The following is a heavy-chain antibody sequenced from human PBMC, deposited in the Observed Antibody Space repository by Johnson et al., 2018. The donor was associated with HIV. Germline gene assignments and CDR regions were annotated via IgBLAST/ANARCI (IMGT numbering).Heavy chain of an antibody. CDR3: TRGGRDLVTRGGFNI. D-gene: IGHD5-18*01. CDR2: IRYDGSNK. CDR1: GFTFSSYA. J-gene: IGHJ3*02. V-gene: IGHV3-33*08. Sequence: QVQLAESGGGVVQPGRSLRLSCAASGFTFSSYAMHWVRQAPGKGLEWVAFIRYDGSNKHYADSVKGRFTISRDNSKNTLYLQMNSLRAEGTTLYYCTRGGRDLVTRGGFNIWGQGTTDTVSS.